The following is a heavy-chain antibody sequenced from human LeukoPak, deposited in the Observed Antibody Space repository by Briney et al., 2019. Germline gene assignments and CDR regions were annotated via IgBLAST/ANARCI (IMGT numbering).Heavy chain of an antibody. D-gene: IGHD4-23*01. CDR2: IYHSGST. Sequence: PSETLSLTCTVSGYSISSGYYWGWIRQPPGKGLEWIGSIYHSGSTYYNPSLKSRVTISVDTSKNQFSLKLSSVTAADTAVYYCARTTVVTDAFDIWGQGTMVTVSS. CDR3: ARTTVVTDAFDI. V-gene: IGHV4-38-2*02. CDR1: GYSISSGYY. J-gene: IGHJ3*02.